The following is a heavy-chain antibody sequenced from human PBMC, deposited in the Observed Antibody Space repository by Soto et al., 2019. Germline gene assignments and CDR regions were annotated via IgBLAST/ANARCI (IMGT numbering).Heavy chain of an antibody. V-gene: IGHV3-35*01. Sequence: GGSLRLSCAASRFTFSNSDMNWVHQAPGKGLEWVSGVSWNGSRTHYADSVKGRFIISRDNSRNTLYLQTNSLRAEETAVYYCVTPMVDIVVGPAAIWLGDGMDVWGQGTTVTVSS. D-gene: IGHD2-2*01. CDR1: RFTFSNSD. CDR3: VTPMVDIVVGPAAIWLGDGMDV. CDR2: VSWNGSRT. J-gene: IGHJ6*02.